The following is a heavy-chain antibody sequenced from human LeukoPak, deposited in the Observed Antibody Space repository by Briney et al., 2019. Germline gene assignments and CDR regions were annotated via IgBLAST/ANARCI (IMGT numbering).Heavy chain of an antibody. D-gene: IGHD3-22*01. J-gene: IGHJ4*02. CDR2: ISWNSGSI. CDR1: GFTFDDYA. Sequence: GGSLRLSCAASGFTFDDYAMHWVRQAPGKGLEWVSGISWNSGSIGYADSVKGRFTISRDNAKNSLYLQMNSLRAEDTALYYCAKAYYYDSSGYYFDYWGQGTPVTVSS. CDR3: AKAYYYDSSGYYFDY. V-gene: IGHV3-9*01.